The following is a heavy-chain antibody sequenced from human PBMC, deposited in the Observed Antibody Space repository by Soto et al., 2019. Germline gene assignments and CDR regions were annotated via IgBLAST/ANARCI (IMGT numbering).Heavy chain of an antibody. D-gene: IGHD3-22*01. V-gene: IGHV1-2*04. CDR3: ARVAVYYDSSGYSYYGYFDY. J-gene: IGHJ4*02. CDR1: GYTFTGYY. Sequence: GASVKVSCKASGYTFTGYYMHWVRQAPGQGLEWMGWINPNSGGTNYAQKFQGWVTMTRDTSISTAYMELSRLRSDDTAVYYCARVAVYYDSSGYSYYGYFDYWGQGTLVTVSS. CDR2: INPNSGGT.